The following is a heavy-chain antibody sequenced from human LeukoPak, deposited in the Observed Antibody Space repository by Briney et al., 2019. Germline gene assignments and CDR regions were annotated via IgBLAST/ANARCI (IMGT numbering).Heavy chain of an antibody. Sequence: PGGSLRLSCAASGFTFDSYAMRRVRQAPGKGLEWVSTFSTSGRTYYVDSVKGRFTISRDNSKNTLYLQLNSLRAEDTAVYYCAKGPAQGGYAPSGYWGQGTLVTVSS. V-gene: IGHV3-23*01. CDR2: FSTSGRT. CDR1: GFTFDSYA. CDR3: AKGPAQGGYAPSGY. J-gene: IGHJ4*02. D-gene: IGHD3-3*01.